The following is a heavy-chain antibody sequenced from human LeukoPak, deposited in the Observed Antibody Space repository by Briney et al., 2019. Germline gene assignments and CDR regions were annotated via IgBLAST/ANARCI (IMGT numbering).Heavy chain of an antibody. CDR1: GFTFSSYA. J-gene: IGHJ4*02. CDR2: ISGSGGST. D-gene: IGHD3-10*01. Sequence: GGSLRLSCAASGFTFSSYAMSWVRQAPGKGLEWVSAISGSGGSTYYADSVKGRFTISRDNSKNTLFLQMSSLRAEDTAVYYCAKGVITMVRGVNGGYFDYWGQGTLVTVSS. V-gene: IGHV3-23*01. CDR3: AKGVITMVRGVNGGYFDY.